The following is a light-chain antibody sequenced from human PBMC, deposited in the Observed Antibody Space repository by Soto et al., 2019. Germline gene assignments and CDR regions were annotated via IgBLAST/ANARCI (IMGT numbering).Light chain of an antibody. V-gene: IGKV1-39*01. CDR1: QSIGSY. Sequence: DIQMTQSPSSLSASVGDRVTITCRASQSIGSYLNWYQKKAGKAPKVLIYAASSLQSGVPSRFSGSGSGTDFTRTISSLQPEDFATYYCQQSYSTSYNFGQGTKLEV. CDR3: QQSYSTSYN. J-gene: IGKJ2*01. CDR2: AAS.